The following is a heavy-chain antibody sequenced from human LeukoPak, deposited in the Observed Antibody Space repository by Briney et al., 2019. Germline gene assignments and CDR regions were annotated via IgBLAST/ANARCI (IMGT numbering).Heavy chain of an antibody. Sequence: SVKVSCKASGGTFSSYAISWVRQAPGQGLEWMGGIIPIFGTANYAQKFQGRVTMTRDTSISTAYMELSRLRSDDTAVYYCARDRGHSYGYYYYMDVWGKGTTVTVSS. CDR2: IIPIFGTA. CDR1: GGTFSSYA. CDR3: ARDRGHSYGYYYYMDV. J-gene: IGHJ6*03. V-gene: IGHV1-69*05. D-gene: IGHD5-18*01.